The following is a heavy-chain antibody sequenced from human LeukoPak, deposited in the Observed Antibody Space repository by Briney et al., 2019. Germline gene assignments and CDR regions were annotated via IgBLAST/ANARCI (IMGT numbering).Heavy chain of an antibody. CDR3: AKGRWGLTINNFDI. Sequence: HPGGSLRLSCAASGFTFSSYGMHWVRQAPGKGLEWVAFIRYDGSNKYYADSVKGRFTIYRDNSKNTLYLQMNSLRGEDTAVYYCAKGRWGLTINNFDIWGQGTMVSVSS. CDR1: GFTFSSYG. D-gene: IGHD3-9*01. CDR2: IRYDGSNK. J-gene: IGHJ3*02. V-gene: IGHV3-30*02.